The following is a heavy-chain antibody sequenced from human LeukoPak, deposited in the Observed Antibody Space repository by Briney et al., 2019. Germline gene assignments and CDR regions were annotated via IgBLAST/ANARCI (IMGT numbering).Heavy chain of an antibody. CDR2: IYYSGST. J-gene: IGHJ4*02. CDR3: ARGSGSYPLYYFDY. V-gene: IGHV4-39*01. CDR1: GGSISSSSYY. D-gene: IGHD1-26*01. Sequence: SETLSLTCTVSGGSISSSSYYWGWIRQPPGKGLERIGSIYYSGSTYYNPSLKSRVTISVDTSKNQFSLKLSPVTAADTAVYYCARGSGSYPLYYFDYWGQGTLVTVSS.